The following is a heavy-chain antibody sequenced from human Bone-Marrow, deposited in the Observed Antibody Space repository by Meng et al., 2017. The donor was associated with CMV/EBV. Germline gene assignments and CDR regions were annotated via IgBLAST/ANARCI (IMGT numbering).Heavy chain of an antibody. Sequence: GESLKISCAASGFTVSSNYMSWVRQAPGKGLEWVSVIYSGGSTYYADSVKGRFTISRDNSKNTLYLQMNSLRAEDTAVYYCARGPRLGIAAPLYYFDYWGQGTLVTGSS. CDR1: GFTVSSNY. CDR2: IYSGGST. D-gene: IGHD6-6*01. CDR3: ARGPRLGIAAPLYYFDY. V-gene: IGHV3-66*02. J-gene: IGHJ4*02.